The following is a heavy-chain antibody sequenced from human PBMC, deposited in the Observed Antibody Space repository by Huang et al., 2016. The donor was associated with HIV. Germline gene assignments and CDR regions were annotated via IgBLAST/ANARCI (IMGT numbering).Heavy chain of an antibody. J-gene: IGHJ4*02. CDR3: ATDFDVFFDF. CDR2: LDPESGET. D-gene: IGHD3-9*01. CDR1: EYTLTELS. V-gene: IGHV1-24*01. Sequence: QVQLVQSRAEVKKPGASVKVSCKVSEYTLTELSIHWVRQPPGKGLEWMGGLDPESGETIYAQKFQCRVTMTEDTSTETAFMELSGLRPEDTAVYYCATDFDVFFDFWGQGTLVTVSS.